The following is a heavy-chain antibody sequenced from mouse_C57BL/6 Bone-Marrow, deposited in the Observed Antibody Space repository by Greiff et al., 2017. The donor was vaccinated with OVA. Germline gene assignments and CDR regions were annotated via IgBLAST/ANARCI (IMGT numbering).Heavy chain of an antibody. V-gene: IGHV14-4*01. CDR1: GFNIKDDY. Sequence: EVKLVESGAELVRPGASVKLSCTASGFNIKDDYMHWVKQRPEQGLEWIGWIDPENGDTEYASKFQGKATITADTSSNTAYLQLSSLTSEDTAVYYCTYYGSSYGFAYWGQGTLVTVSA. J-gene: IGHJ3*01. CDR3: TYYGSSYGFAY. CDR2: IDPENGDT. D-gene: IGHD1-1*01.